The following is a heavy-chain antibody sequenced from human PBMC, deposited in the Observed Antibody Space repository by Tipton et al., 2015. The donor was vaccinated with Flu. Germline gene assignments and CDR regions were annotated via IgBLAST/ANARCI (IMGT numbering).Heavy chain of an antibody. Sequence: LVKPSETLSLTCAVYGGSFSGYYWSWIRQPPGKGLEWIGEINHSGSTNSNPALTSRVTISVDTSKNQFSLKLSSVTAADTAVSYCARPSGFLRLGIVDWGQGTLVTVSS. V-gene: IGHV4-34*01. CDR2: INHSGST. J-gene: IGHJ4*02. CDR1: GGSFSGYY. CDR3: ARPSGFLRLGIVD. D-gene: IGHD7-27*01.